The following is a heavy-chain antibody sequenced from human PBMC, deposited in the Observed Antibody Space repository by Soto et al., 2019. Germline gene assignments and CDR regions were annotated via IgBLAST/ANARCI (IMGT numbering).Heavy chain of an antibody. CDR3: ARRYGANFDY. D-gene: IGHD4-17*01. V-gene: IGHV4-59*08. J-gene: IGHJ4*02. CDR2: IYYSGST. Sequence: QVQLQESGPGLVKPSETLSLTCTVSGGSISSYYWSWIRQPPGKGLEWIGYIYYSGSTNYNPSLKSPGPISVDPAKNQFSLKPSSGTAAGTAVYYCARRYGANFDYWGQGTLVTVSS. CDR1: GGSISSYY.